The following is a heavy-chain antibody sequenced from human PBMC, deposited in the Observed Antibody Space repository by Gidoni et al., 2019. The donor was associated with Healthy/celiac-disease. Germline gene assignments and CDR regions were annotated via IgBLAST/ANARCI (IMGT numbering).Heavy chain of an antibody. J-gene: IGHJ4*02. Sequence: QLQLQESGPGLVKPSETLSLTCTVSGGSISSSSYYWGWIRQPPGKGLEWIGSISYSGSTYYNPSLKSRVTISVDTSKNQFSLKLSSVTAADTAVYYCARWGVEDYNNDYWGQGTLVTVSS. CDR2: ISYSGST. CDR1: GGSISSSSYY. V-gene: IGHV4-39*01. D-gene: IGHD4-4*01. CDR3: ARWGVEDYNNDY.